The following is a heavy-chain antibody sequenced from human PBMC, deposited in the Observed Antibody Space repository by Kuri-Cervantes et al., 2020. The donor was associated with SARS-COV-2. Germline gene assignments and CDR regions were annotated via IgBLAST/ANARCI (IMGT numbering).Heavy chain of an antibody. Sequence: SVKVSCKASGGTFRRHAISWVRQAPGQGLEWMGGLIPIFGTAKYAQKFQGRVTISADESTSIGYMEVSSLRSEDTAVYYCSRGQWELLYMDDWGKGTTVTVSS. CDR2: LIPIFGTA. CDR3: SRGQWELLYMDD. D-gene: IGHD1-26*01. V-gene: IGHV1-69*13. J-gene: IGHJ6*03. CDR1: GGTFRRHA.